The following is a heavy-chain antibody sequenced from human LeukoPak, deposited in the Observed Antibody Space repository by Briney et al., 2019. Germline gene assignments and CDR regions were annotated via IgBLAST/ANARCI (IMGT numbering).Heavy chain of an antibody. V-gene: IGHV3-7*01. J-gene: IGHJ4*02. D-gene: IGHD2-8*01. CDR1: GFTFSNYW. CDR3: ARDQVIMFFDN. CDR2: IKQDGSET. Sequence: GGSLRLSCAASGFTFSNYWMSWVRQAPGKGLEYVANIKQDGSETYYVDSVKGRFTISRDNTKSSLYLQMNSLRVEDTAVYYCARDQVIMFFDNWGQGTLVTVSS.